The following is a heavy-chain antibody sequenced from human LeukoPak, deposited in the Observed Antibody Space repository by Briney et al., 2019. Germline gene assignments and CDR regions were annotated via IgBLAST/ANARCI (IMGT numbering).Heavy chain of an antibody. J-gene: IGHJ4*02. D-gene: IGHD3-22*01. CDR3: AKDGTMIVAGDVSSLEVYYFDY. CDR1: GFTFSRYA. Sequence: PGGSLRDSCAGSGFTFSRYAMSWVRPAPGKGLEWVSALSGGGGSTYYADSVKCRFTISRDNSKNTLYLQMNSLRAEDTAVYYCAKDGTMIVAGDVSSLEVYYFDYWGQGTLVTVSS. CDR2: LSGGGGST. V-gene: IGHV3-23*01.